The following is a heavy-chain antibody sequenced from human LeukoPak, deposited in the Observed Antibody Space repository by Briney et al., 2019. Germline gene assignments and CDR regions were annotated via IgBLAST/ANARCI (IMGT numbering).Heavy chain of an antibody. V-gene: IGHV3-48*03. Sequence: PGGSLRLSCAASGFTFSSYEMNWVRQAPGKGLEWVSYISSSGSTIYYADSVKGRFTISRDNAKKSLYLQMNSLRAEDTAVYYCARDYSAYDWTSFDYWGQGTLVTVSS. CDR3: ARDYSAYDWTSFDY. J-gene: IGHJ4*02. CDR2: ISSSGSTI. CDR1: GFTFSSYE. D-gene: IGHD5-12*01.